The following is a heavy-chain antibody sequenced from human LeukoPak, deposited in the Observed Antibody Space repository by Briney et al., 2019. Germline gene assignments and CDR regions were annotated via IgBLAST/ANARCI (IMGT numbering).Heavy chain of an antibody. D-gene: IGHD3-10*01. J-gene: IGHJ4*02. CDR3: AKRGSAAYHFEH. Sequence: GGSLRLSCAASGFTFSSYAMRWVRQAPGKGLEWVSSVTGSDSNTYYADSVRDRFTISRDNSKNTLYPQMNSLRAEDTAVYYCAKRGSAAYHFEHWGQGALVTVSS. CDR2: VTGSDSNT. V-gene: IGHV3-23*01. CDR1: GFTFSSYA.